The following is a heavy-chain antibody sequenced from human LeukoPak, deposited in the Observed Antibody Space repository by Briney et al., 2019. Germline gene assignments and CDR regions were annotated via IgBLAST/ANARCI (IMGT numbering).Heavy chain of an antibody. Sequence: TSGESLKISCKGSGYSFTSYWIDWVRQMPGKGLEWMGIIYPGDSDTRYSPSFQGQVTISADKSISTAYLQWSSLKASDTAMYYCARRRYPDYYDSSGYYYFDYWGQGTLVTVSS. CDR3: ARRRYPDYYDSSGYYYFDY. CDR1: GYSFTSYW. D-gene: IGHD3-22*01. V-gene: IGHV5-51*01. CDR2: IYPGDSDT. J-gene: IGHJ4*02.